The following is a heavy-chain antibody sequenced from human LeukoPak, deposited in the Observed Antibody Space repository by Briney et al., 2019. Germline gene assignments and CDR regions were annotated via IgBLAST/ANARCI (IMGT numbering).Heavy chain of an antibody. CDR3: AREVYVWGGYRYISPLDY. CDR1: GLSVSNNY. J-gene: IGHJ4*02. CDR2: LYSTGST. Sequence: GGSLRLSCAASGLSVSNNYMSWVRQAPGKGLEWVSILYSTGSTFYADSVGGRFTISSDSSKNTLYLQMNSLRAEDTAVYYCAREVYVWGGYRYISPLDYWGQGTLVTVSS. V-gene: IGHV3-66*03. D-gene: IGHD3-16*02.